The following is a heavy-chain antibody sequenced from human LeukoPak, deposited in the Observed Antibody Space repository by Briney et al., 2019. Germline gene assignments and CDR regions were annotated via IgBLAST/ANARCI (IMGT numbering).Heavy chain of an antibody. V-gene: IGHV4-39*07. D-gene: IGHD3-3*01. CDR3: ASDTPTYYDFWSAY. Sequence: SETLSLTCTVSGGSISSSGYYWGWIRQPPGKGLEWIGSIYYSGSTYYNPSLKSRVTISVDTSKNQFSLKLSSVTAADTAVYYCASDTPTYYDFWSAYWGQGTLVTVSS. CDR1: GGSISSSGYY. CDR2: IYYSGST. J-gene: IGHJ4*02.